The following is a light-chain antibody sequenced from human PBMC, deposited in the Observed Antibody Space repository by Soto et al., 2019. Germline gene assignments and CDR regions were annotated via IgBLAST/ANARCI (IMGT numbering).Light chain of an antibody. CDR2: VNSDGSH. Sequence: QPVLTQSPSASASLGASVKLTCTLTTGHSSYVIAWHQQQPEKGPRYLMKVNSDGSHIKGDGIPDRFSGSSSGAERYLTISSLQSEDEADYYCQTWASGIRVFGGGTTLTVL. CDR1: TGHSSYV. CDR3: QTWASGIRV. J-gene: IGLJ3*02. V-gene: IGLV4-69*01.